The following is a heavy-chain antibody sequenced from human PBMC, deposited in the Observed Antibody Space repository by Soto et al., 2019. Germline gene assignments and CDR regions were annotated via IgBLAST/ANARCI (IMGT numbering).Heavy chain of an antibody. Sequence: GGSLRLSCAASGFKFSNYAMSWVRQAPGKGPEWVSFITSSGNGTYYADSVKGRFTISRDNSKNTLYVQMNNLRAEDTAKYYCAKRFFGSGSPPGAFDVWGQGTMVTVSS. CDR1: GFKFSNYA. V-gene: IGHV3-23*05. CDR2: ITSSGNGT. CDR3: AKRFFGSGSPPGAFDV. J-gene: IGHJ3*01. D-gene: IGHD3-10*01.